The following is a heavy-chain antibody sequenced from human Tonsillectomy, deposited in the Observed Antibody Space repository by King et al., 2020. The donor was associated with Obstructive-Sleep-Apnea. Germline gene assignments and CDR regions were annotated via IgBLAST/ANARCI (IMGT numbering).Heavy chain of an antibody. V-gene: IGHV3-30*18. CDR1: GFTFSSYG. Sequence: VQLVESGGGVVQPGRSLRLSCAASGFTFSSYGMHWVRQAPGKGLEWVAVISYDGSNKYYADSVKGRFTISRDNSKNTLYLQMNSLRAEDTAVYYCAKDRDIVVVTAYLFDYWGQGTLVTVSS. CDR2: ISYDGSNK. J-gene: IGHJ4*02. D-gene: IGHD2-21*02. CDR3: AKDRDIVVVTAYLFDY.